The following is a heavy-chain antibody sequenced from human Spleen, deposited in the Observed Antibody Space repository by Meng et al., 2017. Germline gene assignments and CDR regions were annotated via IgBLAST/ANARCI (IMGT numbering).Heavy chain of an antibody. D-gene: IGHD2-15*01. CDR1: GYSITGSYN. J-gene: IGHJ4*02. CDR2: IYQSGST. Sequence: SETLSLTCAVSGYSITGSYNWGWIRQSPGKGLEWIGSIYQSGSTNYSPSLKSRVTISVDTSKNQFSLQLSSVTAADTAVYYCAREGCGGGSCYPFNYWGQGTRVT. CDR3: AREGCGGGSCYPFNY. V-gene: IGHV4-38-2*02.